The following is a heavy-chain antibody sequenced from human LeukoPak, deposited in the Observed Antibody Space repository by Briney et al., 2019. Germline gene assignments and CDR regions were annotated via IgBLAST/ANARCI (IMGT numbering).Heavy chain of an antibody. CDR3: ATAPFVGGDY. V-gene: IGHV4-34*01. J-gene: IGHJ4*02. Sequence: NPSETLSLTCAVYGGSFSGYYWSWNRQPPGKGLEWIGEINHSGSTNYNPSLESRVTISVDTSKNQFSLKLSSVTAADTAVYYCATAPFVGGDYWGQGTLVTVSS. CDR1: GGSFSGYY. D-gene: IGHD3-16*01. CDR2: INHSGST.